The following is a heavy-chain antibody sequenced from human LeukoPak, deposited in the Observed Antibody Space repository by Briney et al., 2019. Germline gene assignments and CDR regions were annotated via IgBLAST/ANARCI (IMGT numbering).Heavy chain of an antibody. CDR2: IYSGGST. Sequence: GGSLRLSCAASGFTVSSNYMSWVRQAPGKGLEWVSVIYSGGSTYYADSVKGRFTISRDNSKNTLYLQMNSLRAEDTAVYCCAKELTLIRGVISSNFDYWGQGTLVTVSS. J-gene: IGHJ4*02. CDR1: GFTVSSNY. CDR3: AKELTLIRGVISSNFDY. V-gene: IGHV3-66*01. D-gene: IGHD3-10*01.